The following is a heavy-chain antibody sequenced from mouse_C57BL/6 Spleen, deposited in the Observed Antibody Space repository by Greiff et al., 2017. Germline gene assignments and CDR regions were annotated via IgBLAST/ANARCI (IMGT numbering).Heavy chain of an antibody. D-gene: IGHD1-1*01. CDR2: IYPRSGNT. CDR3: ARDGYYYGSSYYFDY. V-gene: IGHV1-81*01. J-gene: IGHJ2*01. CDR1: GYTFTSYG. Sequence: VKLQESGAELARPGASVKLSCKASGYTFTSYGISWVKQRTGQGLEWIGEIYPRSGNTYYNEKFKGKATLTADKSSSTAYMELRSLTSEDSAVYFCARDGYYYGSSYYFDYWGQGTTLTVSS.